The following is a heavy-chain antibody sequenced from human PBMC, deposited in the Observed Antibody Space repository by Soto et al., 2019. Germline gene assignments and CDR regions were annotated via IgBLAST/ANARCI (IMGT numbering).Heavy chain of an antibody. CDR2: IYYSGST. Sequence: QVQLQESGPGLVKPSETLSLTCTVSGGSISSYYWSWIRQPPGKGLEWIGYIYYSGSTNYNPSLKRRVTISVDTSKNQFPLKLSSVTAADTAVYYCARRYGGHFDYWGQGTLVTVSS. D-gene: IGHD4-17*01. V-gene: IGHV4-59*08. CDR3: ARRYGGHFDY. J-gene: IGHJ4*02. CDR1: GGSISSYY.